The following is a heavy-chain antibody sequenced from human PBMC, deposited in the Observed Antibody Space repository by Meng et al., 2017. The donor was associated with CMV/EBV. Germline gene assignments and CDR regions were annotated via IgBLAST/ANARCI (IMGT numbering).Heavy chain of an antibody. D-gene: IGHD2-2*02. CDR1: GDSVSSNSAA. J-gene: IGHJ4*02. Sequence: SQTLSLTCAISGDSVSSNSAAWNWIRQSPSRGLEWLGRTYYRSKWYNDYAVSVKSRITINPDTSKNQFSLKLSSVTAADTAVYYCARHVRQAQDIVVVPAAIGRYYFDYWGQGTLVTVSS. V-gene: IGHV6-1*01. CDR3: ARHVRQAQDIVVVPAAIGRYYFDY. CDR2: TYYRSKWYN.